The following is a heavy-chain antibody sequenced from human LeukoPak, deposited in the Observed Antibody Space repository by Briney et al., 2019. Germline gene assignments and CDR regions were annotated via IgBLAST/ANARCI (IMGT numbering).Heavy chain of an antibody. V-gene: IGHV3-30-3*01. Sequence: GRSLRLSCAASGFIFNNYAMHWVRQAPGKGLEWVASISYDGNNKYYADSVKGLFTISRDTSENTLYLQMNSLRADDTAVFYCARGPHWNYFDYWGQGALVTVSS. CDR1: GFIFNNYA. D-gene: IGHD1-1*01. J-gene: IGHJ4*02. CDR3: ARGPHWNYFDY. CDR2: ISYDGNNK.